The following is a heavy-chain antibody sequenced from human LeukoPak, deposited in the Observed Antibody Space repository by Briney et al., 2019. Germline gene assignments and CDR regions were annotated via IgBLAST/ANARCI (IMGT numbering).Heavy chain of an antibody. D-gene: IGHD3-22*01. CDR3: ARDRSYDTRIVDF. Sequence: SETLSLTCAVYGGSLSGYYWSWIRQPPGKGLEWIGEINHSGSTNYTPSLKSRVTMSVDTSKNQFSLKLSSVTAADTAVYYCARDRSYDTRIVDFWGQGTLVTVSS. CDR2: INHSGST. V-gene: IGHV4-34*01. CDR1: GGSLSGYY. J-gene: IGHJ4*02.